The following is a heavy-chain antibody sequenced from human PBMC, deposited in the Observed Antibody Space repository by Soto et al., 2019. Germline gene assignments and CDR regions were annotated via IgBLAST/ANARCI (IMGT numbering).Heavy chain of an antibody. Sequence: QVQLVQSGAEVKKPGSSVKVSCKASGGTFSSYAISWVRQAPGQGLEWMGGIIPIFGTANYAQKFQGRVTITADESTSXAXXELSSLRSEDTAVYYCATSDLRYCSGGSCYSYFDYWGQGTLVTVSS. D-gene: IGHD2-15*01. CDR1: GGTFSSYA. V-gene: IGHV1-69*12. J-gene: IGHJ4*02. CDR2: IIPIFGTA. CDR3: ATSDLRYCSGGSCYSYFDY.